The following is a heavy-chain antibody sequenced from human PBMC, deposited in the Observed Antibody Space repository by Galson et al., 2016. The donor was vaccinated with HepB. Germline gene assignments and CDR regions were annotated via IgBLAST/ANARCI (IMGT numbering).Heavy chain of an antibody. Sequence: SLRLSCAASGFTFSHYGMTWVRQAPGKGLEVVASISQSGDSRDYSDSVKGRFTISRDNSKNTLSLQMNSLRVDDTAVYYCVQGSTAPAVWGKGTTVTVSS. CDR1: GFTFSHYG. J-gene: IGHJ6*04. CDR3: VQGSTAPAV. CDR2: ISQSGDSR. D-gene: IGHD1-26*01. V-gene: IGHV3-23*01.